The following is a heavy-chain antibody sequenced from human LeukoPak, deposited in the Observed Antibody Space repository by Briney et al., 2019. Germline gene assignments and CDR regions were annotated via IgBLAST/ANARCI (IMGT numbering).Heavy chain of an antibody. CDR2: IWADEKYK. D-gene: IGHD1-26*01. V-gene: IGHV3-33*01. CDR1: GFTFSTSA. J-gene: IGHJ4*02. CDR3: ARARLASGGWYFAH. Sequence: GRSLRLSCVTSGFTFSTSAMHWVRQTPGKGLEWVSVIWADEKYKDYVDSVKGRFTISRDNSGNTLYLQMSSLRDEDTAVYYCARARLASGGWYFAHWGQGTLVTVSS.